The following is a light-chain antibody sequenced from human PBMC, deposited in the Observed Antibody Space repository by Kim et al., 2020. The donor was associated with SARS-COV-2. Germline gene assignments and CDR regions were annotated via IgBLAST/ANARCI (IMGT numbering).Light chain of an antibody. CDR1: QSVTSK. Sequence: EIVMTQSPATLSVSPGERATLSCRASQSVTSKLAWYQQKPGQAPRLLVYGASTRATGIPARFSGSGSGTVFTLTISSLQSEDFAVYYCQQYNNWPRTFGQGTKVDIK. V-gene: IGKV3-15*01. CDR2: GAS. J-gene: IGKJ1*01. CDR3: QQYNNWPRT.